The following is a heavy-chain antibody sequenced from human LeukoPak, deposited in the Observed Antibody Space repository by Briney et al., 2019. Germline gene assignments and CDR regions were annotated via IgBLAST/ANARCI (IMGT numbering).Heavy chain of an antibody. D-gene: IGHD6-6*01. V-gene: IGHV4-38-2*02. CDR1: GYSISSGYY. Sequence: PSETLSLTCTVSGYSISSGYYWGWIRQPPGKGLEWIGSIYHSGSTYYNLSLKSRVTISVDTSKNQFSLKLSSVTAADTAVYYCARDSSSSLDYWGQGTLVTVSS. CDR2: IYHSGST. CDR3: ARDSSSSLDY. J-gene: IGHJ4*02.